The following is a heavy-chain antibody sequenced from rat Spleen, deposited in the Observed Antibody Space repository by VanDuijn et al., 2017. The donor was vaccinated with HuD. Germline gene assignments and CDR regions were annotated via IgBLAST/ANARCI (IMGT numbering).Heavy chain of an antibody. V-gene: IGHV5-27*01. Sequence: EVQLVESGGGLVQPGRSLKLSCAASGFTFSNYYMAWVRQAPKKGLEWVATISTSGSRTYYPDSVRGRLTISRDNAENTVYLQMNSLRSEDTATYYCGKDMNYYSSYPFYVMGAWGQGTSVTVSS. CDR2: ISTSGSRT. J-gene: IGHJ4*01. CDR3: GKDMNYYSSYPFYVMGA. D-gene: IGHD1-2*01. CDR1: GFTFSNYY.